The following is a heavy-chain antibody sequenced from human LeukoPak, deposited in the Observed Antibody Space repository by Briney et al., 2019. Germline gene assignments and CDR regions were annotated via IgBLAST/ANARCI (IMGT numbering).Heavy chain of an antibody. D-gene: IGHD3-10*01. CDR3: AKSSAVRGVIEIDF. V-gene: IGHV3-48*01. CDR1: GFTFSSYS. CDR2: ISSSSTI. Sequence: GGSLRLSCAASGFTFSSYSMNWVRQAPGKGLEWVSYISSSSTIYYADSVKGRFTISRDNAKNSLYLQMNSLRAEDTAIYYCAKSSAVRGVIEIDFWGQGTLVTVSS. J-gene: IGHJ4*02.